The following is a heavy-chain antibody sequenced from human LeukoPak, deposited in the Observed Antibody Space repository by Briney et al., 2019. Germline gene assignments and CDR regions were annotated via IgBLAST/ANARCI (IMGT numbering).Heavy chain of an antibody. V-gene: IGHV1-58*02. Sequence: GPSVTVSCKASGFTFTSSAMQWVRQARGQRLEWIGWIVVGSGNTNYAQKFQERVTITRDMSTSTAYMELSSLRSEDTAVYYCAAHFFYDSSGYRNYYYYMDVWGKGTTVTVSS. CDR1: GFTFTSSA. D-gene: IGHD3-22*01. J-gene: IGHJ6*03. CDR3: AAHFFYDSSGYRNYYYYMDV. CDR2: IVVGSGNT.